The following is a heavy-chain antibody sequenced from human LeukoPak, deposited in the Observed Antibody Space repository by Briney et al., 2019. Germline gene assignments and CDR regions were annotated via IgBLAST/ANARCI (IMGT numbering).Heavy chain of an antibody. CDR1: GFTFSSYA. V-gene: IGHV3-21*01. CDR3: AVGRDLRAFDI. D-gene: IGHD1-26*01. J-gene: IGHJ3*02. Sequence: GGSLRLSCAASGFTFSSYAMSWVRQAPGKGLEWVSSISSSSSYIYYADSVKGRFTISRDNAKNSLYLQMNSLRAEDTAVYYCAVGRDLRAFDIWGQGTMVTVSS. CDR2: ISSSSSYI.